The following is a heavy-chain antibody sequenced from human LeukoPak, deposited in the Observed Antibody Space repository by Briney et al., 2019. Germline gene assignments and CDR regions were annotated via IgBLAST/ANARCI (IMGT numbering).Heavy chain of an antibody. CDR2: ISSSSYI. CDR1: GFTFSSYS. CDR3: AREFCSRHQWEPPTFDY. J-gene: IGHJ4*02. Sequence: PGGSLRLSCAASGFTFSSYSMNWVRQAPGKGLEWVSSISSSSYIYYADSVKGRFTISRDNAKKSLYLQMNSLRAEDTAVYYCAREFCSRHQWEPPTFDYWGQGTLVTVSS. D-gene: IGHD1-26*01. V-gene: IGHV3-21*01.